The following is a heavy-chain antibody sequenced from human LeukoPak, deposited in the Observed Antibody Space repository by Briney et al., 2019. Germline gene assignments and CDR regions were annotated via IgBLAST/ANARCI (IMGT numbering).Heavy chain of an antibody. CDR3: ARGGHIAAADY. CDR1: GYTFTGYY. J-gene: IGHJ4*02. V-gene: IGHV1-2*02. Sequence: ASVKVSCKASGYTFTGYYMHWVRQAPGQGLEWMGWINPNSGDTNYAQKFQGRVTMTRDTSISTAYMELSSLRSEDTAVYYCARGGHIAAADYWGQGTLVTVSS. D-gene: IGHD6-13*01. CDR2: INPNSGDT.